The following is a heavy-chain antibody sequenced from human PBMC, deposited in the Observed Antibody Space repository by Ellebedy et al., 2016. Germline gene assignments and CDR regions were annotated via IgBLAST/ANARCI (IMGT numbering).Heavy chain of an antibody. CDR1: GYTFTSYD. V-gene: IGHV1-8*01. D-gene: IGHD3-9*01. Sequence: ASVKVSXXASGYTFTSYDINWVRQATGQGLEWMGWMNPNSGDTGYAQKFQGRVTMTRNTSISTAYMELSSLRSEDTAVYYCARTYYDILTGSGEFDYWGQGTLVTVSS. J-gene: IGHJ4*02. CDR2: MNPNSGDT. CDR3: ARTYYDILTGSGEFDY.